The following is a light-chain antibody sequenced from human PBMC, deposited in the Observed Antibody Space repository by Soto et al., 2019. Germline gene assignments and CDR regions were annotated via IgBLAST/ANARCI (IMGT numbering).Light chain of an antibody. CDR3: QQRSNWPPNT. V-gene: IGKV3-11*01. CDR1: QSVDWY. CDR2: DAS. J-gene: IGKJ3*01. Sequence: EIVLTQSPATLSLSPGDRATVSCRASQSVDWYVAWYQHKPGKAPRLLIYDASTRATGIPDRFSGSGSGTDLTLTHSSLEPEDFAVYYCQQRSNWPPNTFGPGTKVDMK.